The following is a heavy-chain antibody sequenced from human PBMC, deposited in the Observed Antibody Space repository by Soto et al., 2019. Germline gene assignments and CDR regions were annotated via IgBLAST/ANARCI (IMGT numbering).Heavy chain of an antibody. CDR2: INHSGST. D-gene: IGHD4-17*01. V-gene: IGHV4-34*01. CDR3: ASLSIGDYEPNM. CDR1: GGSFSGYY. Sequence: SETLSLTCAVYGGSFSGYYWSWIRQPPGKGLEWIGEINHSGSTNYNPSLKSRVTISVDTSKNQFSLKLSSVTAADTAVYYCASLSIGDYEPNMGGQGTLVTVSS. J-gene: IGHJ4*02.